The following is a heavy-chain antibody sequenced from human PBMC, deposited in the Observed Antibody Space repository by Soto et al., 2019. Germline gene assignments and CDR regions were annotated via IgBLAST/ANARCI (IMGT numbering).Heavy chain of an antibody. CDR1: GYSFTSYW. D-gene: IGHD2-2*01. CDR2: IYPGDSDT. V-gene: IGHV5-51*01. Sequence: GESLKISCKGSGYSFTSYWIGWVRQMPGKGLEWMGIIYPGDSDTRYSPSFQGQVTISADKSISTAYLQWSSLKASDTAMYYCARQLVTAASYYYYYGMDVWGQGTTVTVSS. CDR3: ARQLVTAASYYYYYGMDV. J-gene: IGHJ6*02.